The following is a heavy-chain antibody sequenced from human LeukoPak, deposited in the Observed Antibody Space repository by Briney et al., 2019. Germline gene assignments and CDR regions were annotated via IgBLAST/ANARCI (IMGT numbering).Heavy chain of an antibody. J-gene: IGHJ4*02. CDR1: GFTFEDYA. D-gene: IGHD1-26*01. CDR2: ITWNSGYI. CDR3: TRPTPAAVGATLHDY. V-gene: IGHV3-9*01. Sequence: GGSLRLSCAASGFTFEDYAMHWVRQAPGKGLEWVSGITWNSGYIDYADSVKGRFTISRDNSKNTLYLQMNSLRAEDTAVYYCTRPTPAAVGATLHDYWGQGTLVTVSS.